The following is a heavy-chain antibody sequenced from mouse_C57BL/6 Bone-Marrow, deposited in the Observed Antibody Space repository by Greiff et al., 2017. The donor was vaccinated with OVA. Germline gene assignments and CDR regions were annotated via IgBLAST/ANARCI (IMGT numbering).Heavy chain of an antibody. CDR1: GYTFTSYW. J-gene: IGHJ2*01. CDR2: IDPSASYT. Sequence: QVQLQQPGAELVKPGASVKLSCKASGYTFTSYWMQWVKQRPGPGLEWIGEIDPSASYTNYNQKFKGKATLTVDTSSSTAYMQLSSLTSEDSAVYYCARLRRGGPDYWGQGTTLTVSS. D-gene: IGHD2-12*01. V-gene: IGHV1-50*01. CDR3: ARLRRGGPDY.